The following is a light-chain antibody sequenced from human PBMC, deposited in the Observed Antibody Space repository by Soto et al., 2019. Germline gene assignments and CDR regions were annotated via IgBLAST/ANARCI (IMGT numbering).Light chain of an antibody. CDR3: SSYTTSGTYV. CDR2: EVS. V-gene: IGLV2-14*01. J-gene: IGLJ1*01. CDR1: SSDIGGYNY. Sequence: QSALTQPASVSGSPGQSITISCTGTSSDIGGYNYASWYQQHPGKAPKLIIFEVSKRASGVSYRFSGSKSGNTASLTISGLQAEDDADYYCSSYTTSGTYVFGTGTKLTVL.